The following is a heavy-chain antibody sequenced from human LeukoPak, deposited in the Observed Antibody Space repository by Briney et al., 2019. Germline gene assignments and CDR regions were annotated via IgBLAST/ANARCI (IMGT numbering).Heavy chain of an antibody. D-gene: IGHD6-19*01. V-gene: IGHV3-33*01. CDR2: IWYEGQTK. J-gene: IGHJ4*02. Sequence: PGGSLRLSCEASGFIFSNYGMHWVRQAPGKGLEWLALIWYEGQTKFYADSVKGRFTISRDNSGNTLFLHMTNLRVEDTAVYYCAREWGRIAVAGGPGYWGQGALVSVS. CDR3: AREWGRIAVAGGPGY. CDR1: GFIFSNYG.